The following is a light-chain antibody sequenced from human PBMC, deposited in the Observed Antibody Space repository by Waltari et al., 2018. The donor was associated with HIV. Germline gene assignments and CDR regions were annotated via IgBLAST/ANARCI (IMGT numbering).Light chain of an antibody. CDR1: SLCSPY. V-gene: IGLV3-19*01. Sequence: SSNLTQDASVSVALGQKVRITCQGESLCSPYASGYQQKPGQAPVVVFFGRNNRPSGIPDRFSGASSGNTASLTITGAQAEDEADYYCHSRDSSGYHVVFGGGTKVTVL. J-gene: IGLJ2*01. CDR2: GRN. CDR3: HSRDSSGYHVV.